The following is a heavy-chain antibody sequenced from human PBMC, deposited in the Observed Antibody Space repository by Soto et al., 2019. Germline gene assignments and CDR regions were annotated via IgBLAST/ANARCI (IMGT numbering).Heavy chain of an antibody. V-gene: IGHV4-59*01. CDR1: GGSISSYY. D-gene: IGHD1-20*01. Sequence: LSLTCTVSGGSISSYYWSWIRQPPGKGLEWIGYIYYSGITNYNPSLKSRVTISVDTSKNQFSLKLSSVTAADTAVYYCARYKSNSYYGMDVWGQGTTVTVSS. CDR3: ARYKSNSYYGMDV. J-gene: IGHJ6*02. CDR2: IYYSGIT.